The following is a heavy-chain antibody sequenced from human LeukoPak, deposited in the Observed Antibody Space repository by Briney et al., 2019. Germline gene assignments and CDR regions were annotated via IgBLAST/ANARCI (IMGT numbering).Heavy chain of an antibody. J-gene: IGHJ6*02. CDR1: GHTFVSYG. D-gene: IGHD2-2*01. Sequence: ASVKVSCKASGHTFVSYGISWVRQAPGQGLEGMGWISGYNGKINYAQKFQGRVTMTTDTSTSTAYLELRSLTSEDTAVYYCARRFCSSVSCYDDDAFDVWGQGTTVTVSS. CDR2: ISGYNGKI. CDR3: ARRFCSSVSCYDDDAFDV. V-gene: IGHV1-18*01.